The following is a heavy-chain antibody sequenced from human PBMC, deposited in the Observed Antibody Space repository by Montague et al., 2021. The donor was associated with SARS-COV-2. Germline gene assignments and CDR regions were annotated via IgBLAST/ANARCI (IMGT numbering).Heavy chain of an antibody. CDR1: GGSTASHY. V-gene: IGHV4-59*08. Sequence: SETLSLTCTVSGGSTASHYWNWIRQSPGKRPEWIGYVYYNGDTKNIPYLQSRVTISIDTSENQFSLRLNAVTPADTAVYFCARGWAFDPWGQGRLVTVSS. CDR3: ARGWAFDP. D-gene: IGHD6-19*01. CDR2: VYYNGDT. J-gene: IGHJ3*01.